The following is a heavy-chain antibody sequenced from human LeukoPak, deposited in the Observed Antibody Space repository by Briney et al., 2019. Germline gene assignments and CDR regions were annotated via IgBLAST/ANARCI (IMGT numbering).Heavy chain of an antibody. V-gene: IGHV4-34*10. Sequence: PSETLSLTCAVYGGSFSGYYWSWIRQSPGKGLEWIAEIYHDGTTTYNPSLKSRISMSVDKSKNQFSLTLSSVTAADTAVYFCANSRDYGWFDPWGQGTLVTVSS. CDR1: GGSFSGYY. D-gene: IGHD3-16*01. CDR3: ANSRDYGWFDP. CDR2: IYHDGTT. J-gene: IGHJ5*02.